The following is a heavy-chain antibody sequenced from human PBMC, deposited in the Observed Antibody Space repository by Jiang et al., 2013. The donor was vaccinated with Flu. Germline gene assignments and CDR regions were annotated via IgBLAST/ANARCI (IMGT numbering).Heavy chain of an antibody. CDR2: INPTNGGT. CDR1: GYTFTAYH. CDR3: GRLYDFWSGYPIGF. D-gene: IGHD3-3*01. V-gene: IGHV1-2*02. J-gene: IGHJ4*02. Sequence: VQLVESGAEVKNPGASVTVSCKASGYTFTAYHLHWLRQAPGQGLEWLGWINPTNGGTIYAPRFQGRVTMTRDTSINTAYMDLSRLTFDDSAVYYCGRLYDFWSGYPIGFWGQGTLVTVSS.